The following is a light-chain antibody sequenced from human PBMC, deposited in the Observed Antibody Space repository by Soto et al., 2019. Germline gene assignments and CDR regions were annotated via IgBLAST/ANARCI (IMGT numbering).Light chain of an antibody. J-gene: IGKJ1*01. V-gene: IGKV1-5*03. CDR1: QTISSW. CDR3: PQYYSFPPT. Sequence: DIQMTQSPSTLSGSVGDRVTITCRASQTISSWLAWYQQKPGKAPKLLIYKASTLKSGVPSRFSGSGSGTDFTLTISCLQSEDFATYYCPQYYSFPPTFGQGTKVDVK. CDR2: KAS.